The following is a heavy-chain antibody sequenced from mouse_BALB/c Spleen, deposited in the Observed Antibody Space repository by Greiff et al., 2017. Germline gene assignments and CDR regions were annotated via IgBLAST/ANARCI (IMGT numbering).Heavy chain of an antibody. CDR1: GYTFTDYA. V-gene: IGHV1S137*01. Sequence: QVQLQQSGAELVRPGVSVKISCKGSGYTFTDYAMHWVKQSHAKSLEWIGVISTYYGAASYNQKFKGKATMTVDKSSSTAYMELARLTSEDSAIYYCARGGLRHYYAMDYWGQGTSVTVSS. CDR3: ARGGLRHYYAMDY. CDR2: ISTYYGAA. J-gene: IGHJ4*01. D-gene: IGHD2-4*01.